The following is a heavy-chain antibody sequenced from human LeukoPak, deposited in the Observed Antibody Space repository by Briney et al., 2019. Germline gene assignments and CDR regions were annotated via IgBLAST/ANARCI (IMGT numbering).Heavy chain of an antibody. V-gene: IGHV3-23*01. J-gene: IGHJ4*02. Sequence: GGSLRLSCAASGFTFSDYAMNWVRQAPGEGLEWVSGISGSGGSTYYADSVKGRFTISRDNSKNTLYLQLNSLRAEDTAVYYCAKDPHARIVAAVLQWGQGTLVTVSS. CDR1: GFTFSDYA. CDR3: AKDPHARIVAAVLQ. D-gene: IGHD6-13*01. CDR2: ISGSGGST.